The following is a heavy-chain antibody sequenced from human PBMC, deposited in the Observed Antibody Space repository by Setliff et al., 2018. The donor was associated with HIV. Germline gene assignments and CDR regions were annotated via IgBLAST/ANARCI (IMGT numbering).Heavy chain of an antibody. D-gene: IGHD2-15*01. V-gene: IGHV4-59*01. CDR1: GDSLSGYY. CDR2: IYYSGRT. J-gene: IGHJ6*04. Sequence: SETLSLTCTVSGDSLSGYYWNWIRQPPGEGLEWIGYIYYSGRTDYNPSFRRRASISLDTSKNQFSLKLNSVTAADSAIYYCARGWELLPYWALNVWGKGTTVTVSS. CDR3: ARGWELLPYWALNV.